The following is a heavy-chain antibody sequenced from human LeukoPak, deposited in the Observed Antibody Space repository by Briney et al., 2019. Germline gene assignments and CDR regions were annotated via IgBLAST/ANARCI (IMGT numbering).Heavy chain of an antibody. CDR2: INYRGTT. CDR1: SDSISSSY. V-gene: IGHV4-59*04. Sequence: SETLSLTCTVSSDSISSSYWSWIRQPPGKGLEWIGNINYRGTTYYNPSLKSRVTISVDTSQNQFSLKLSSVTATDTAVYYCAIYSSSSGWFDPWGQGTLVTVSS. CDR3: AIYSSSSGWFDP. D-gene: IGHD6-6*01. J-gene: IGHJ5*02.